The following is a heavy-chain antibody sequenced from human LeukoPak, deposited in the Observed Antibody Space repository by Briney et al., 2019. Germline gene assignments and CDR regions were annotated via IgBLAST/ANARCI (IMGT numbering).Heavy chain of an antibody. CDR3: AKDWTGYGDYGWYFDL. Sequence: GGSLRLSCAASGFTFSSYAMSWVRQAPGKGLEWVSAIRGSGGSTYYADSVKGRFTISRDNSKNTLYLQMNSLRAEDTAVYYCAKDWTGYGDYGWYFDLWGRGTLVTVSS. D-gene: IGHD4-17*01. J-gene: IGHJ2*01. V-gene: IGHV3-23*01. CDR1: GFTFSSYA. CDR2: IRGSGGST.